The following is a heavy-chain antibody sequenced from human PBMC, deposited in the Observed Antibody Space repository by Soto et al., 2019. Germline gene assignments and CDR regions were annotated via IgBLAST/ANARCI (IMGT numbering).Heavy chain of an antibody. Sequence: QITLKESGPTLVKPTQTLTLTCTFSGFSLSSTRMAVGWIRQPPGKALEWLGLIYWVADKRYSPFLKSRLTITKDTSKNQVVLTMAHMDPVDTARYYCAHIVVAGLGYYFDYWGQGTLVTVSS. CDR3: AHIVVAGLGYYFDY. CDR2: IYWVADK. J-gene: IGHJ4*02. V-gene: IGHV2-5*02. D-gene: IGHD6-19*01. CDR1: GFSLSSTRMA.